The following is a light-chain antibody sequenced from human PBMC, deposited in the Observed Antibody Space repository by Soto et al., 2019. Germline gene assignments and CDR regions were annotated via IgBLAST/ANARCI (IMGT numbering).Light chain of an antibody. CDR2: GAS. CDR3: QQYVSSPWT. J-gene: IGKJ1*01. V-gene: IGKV3-20*01. Sequence: EMVLTQSPGTLSLSPGERATLSCRSSQSVSSTYLAWYQQKPGQAPRLLIYGASSRTTGIADRFSGIGSGTDFTLPISSLEPEDFEVYYCQQYVSSPWTFGQGTKVE. CDR1: QSVSSTY.